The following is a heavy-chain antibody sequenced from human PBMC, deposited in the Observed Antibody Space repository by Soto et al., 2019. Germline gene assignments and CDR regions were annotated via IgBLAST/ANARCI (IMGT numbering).Heavy chain of an antibody. CDR2: IYDSGST. J-gene: IGHJ3*02. CDR3: ARGKYYYDSSVYFAFDI. D-gene: IGHD3-22*01. CDR1: GGSISSYY. V-gene: IGHV4-59*01. Sequence: SETLSLTCTVSGGSISSYYWGWIRQPPGKGLEWIAYIYDSGSTTYNPSLKSRVTISVDTSKNQFSLKLSSMTAADTAVYYCARGKYYYDSSVYFAFDIWGQGTMVTVSS.